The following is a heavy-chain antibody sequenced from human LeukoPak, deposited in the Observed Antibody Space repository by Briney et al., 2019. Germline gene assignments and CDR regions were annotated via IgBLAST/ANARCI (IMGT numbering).Heavy chain of an antibody. D-gene: IGHD6-6*01. CDR2: IIPILGIA. V-gene: IGHV1-69*10. CDR3: ARDGSIAAPNWFDP. Sequence: ASVTVSFKASGGTFSSYAISWVRQAPGQGLGWVGGIIPILGIANYAQKFQGRVTITADKSTSTAYMELSSLRYEDTAVYYCARDGSIAAPNWFDPWGQGTLVTVSS. CDR1: GGTFSSYA. J-gene: IGHJ5*02.